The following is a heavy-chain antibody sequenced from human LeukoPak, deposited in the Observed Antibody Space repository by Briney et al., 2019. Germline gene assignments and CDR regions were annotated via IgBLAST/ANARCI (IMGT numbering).Heavy chain of an antibody. CDR1: GGSISSYY. CDR3: ARDGTFNWFDP. CDR2: IYTSGST. D-gene: IGHD1-26*01. J-gene: IGHJ5*02. V-gene: IGHV4-4*07. Sequence: ASETLSLTCTVSGGSISSYYWSWIRQPAGKGLEWIGRIYTSGSTNYNPSLKSRVTMSVDTSKNQFSLKLSSVTAAGTAVYYCARDGTFNWFDPGAREPWSPSPQ.